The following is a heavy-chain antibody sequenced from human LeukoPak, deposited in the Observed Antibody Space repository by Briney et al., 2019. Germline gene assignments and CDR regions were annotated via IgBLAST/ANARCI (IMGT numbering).Heavy chain of an antibody. V-gene: IGHV4-59*08. CDR2: IYYSGST. CDR1: GGSISGYY. J-gene: IGHJ3*02. D-gene: IGHD6-19*01. Sequence: PSETLSLTCTVSGGSISGYYWSWIRQPPGKGLEWIGYIYYSGSTNYSPSLKSRVTISVDTSKNQFSLKLSSVTAADTAVYYCARRFVGYDSGWGASDIWGLGAMVTVSS. CDR3: ARRFVGYDSGWGASDI.